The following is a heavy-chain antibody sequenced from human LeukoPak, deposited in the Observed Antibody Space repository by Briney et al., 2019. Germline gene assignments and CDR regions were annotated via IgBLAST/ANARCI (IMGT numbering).Heavy chain of an antibody. CDR1: EFTFSSHS. V-gene: IGHV3-21*01. CDR3: ASEYYYDSSGYSDAFDI. CDR2: TSSSSSYR. D-gene: IGHD3-22*01. J-gene: IGHJ3*02. Sequence: PGGSLRLSCAASEFTFSSHSMNWVRQAPGKGLEWVSSTSSSSSYRYYADSVKGRFTISRDNAKNSLYLQMNSLRAEDTAVYYCASEYYYDSSGYSDAFDIWGQGTMVTVSS.